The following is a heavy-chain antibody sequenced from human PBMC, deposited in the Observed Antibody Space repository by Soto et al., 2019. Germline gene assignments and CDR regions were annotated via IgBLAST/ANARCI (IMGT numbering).Heavy chain of an antibody. Sequence: PSETLSLTCTVSGGSISSYYWSWIRQPPGKGLEWIGYIYYSGSTNYNPSLKSRVTISVDTSKNQSSLKLSSVTAADTAVYYCARGRAHYDILTGQYYYYYGMDVWGQGTTVTVS. J-gene: IGHJ6*02. V-gene: IGHV4-59*01. CDR1: GGSISSYY. D-gene: IGHD3-9*01. CDR3: ARGRAHYDILTGQYYYYYGMDV. CDR2: IYYSGST.